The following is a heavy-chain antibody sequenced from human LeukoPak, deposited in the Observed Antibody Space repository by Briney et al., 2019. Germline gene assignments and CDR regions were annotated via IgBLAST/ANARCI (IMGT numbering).Heavy chain of an antibody. CDR2: INTDGTST. J-gene: IGHJ4*02. CDR1: GFTFNSYW. Sequence: GGSLRLSCAASGFTFNSYWMHWVRQAPGKGLVWVSRINTDGTSTNYADSVKGRFTISRDNAKNTLYLQMNSVGAEDTAVYYCTRVIAHNYDSSGKDFDYWGQGTLVTVSS. D-gene: IGHD3-22*01. V-gene: IGHV3-74*01. CDR3: TRVIAHNYDSSGKDFDY.